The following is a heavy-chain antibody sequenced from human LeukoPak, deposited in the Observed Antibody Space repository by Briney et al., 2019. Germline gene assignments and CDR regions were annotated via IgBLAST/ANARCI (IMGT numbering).Heavy chain of an antibody. D-gene: IGHD3-3*01. CDR1: GGSFSGYY. CDR2: INHSGST. V-gene: IGHV4-34*01. J-gene: IGHJ5*02. CDR3: ARGLRFLFDP. Sequence: SETLSLTCAVYGGSFSGYYWSWIRQPPGKGLEWIGEINHSGSTNYNPSLKSQVTISVDTSKNQFSLKLSSVTAADTAVYYCARGLRFLFDPWGQGTLVTVSS.